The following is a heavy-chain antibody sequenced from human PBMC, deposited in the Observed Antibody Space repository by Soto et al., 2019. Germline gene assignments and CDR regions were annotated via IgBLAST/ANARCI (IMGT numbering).Heavy chain of an antibody. CDR3: ARHVLDGYSSGCYFDY. CDR1: GGSISSSSYY. Sequence: SETLSLTCTVSGGSISSSSYYWGWIRQPPGKGLEWIGSIYYSGSTYYNPSLKSRVTISVDTSKNQFSLKLSSVTAADTAVYYCARHVLDGYSSGCYFDYWGQGTLVTVSS. V-gene: IGHV4-39*01. D-gene: IGHD6-19*01. CDR2: IYYSGST. J-gene: IGHJ4*02.